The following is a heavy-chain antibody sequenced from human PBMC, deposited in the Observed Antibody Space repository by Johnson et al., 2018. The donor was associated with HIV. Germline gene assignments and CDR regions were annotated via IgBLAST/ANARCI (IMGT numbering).Heavy chain of an antibody. Sequence: VQLVESGGGLIQPGGSLRLSCAASGFTVSSNYMSWVRQAPGKGLEWVSVIYIGGSTYYADSVKGRFTISRDNSKNTLYLQMNSLRAEDTGVYYCVKDRGSPGIPAAFEIWGQGTRVTVSS. D-gene: IGHD1-26*01. V-gene: IGHV3-53*01. J-gene: IGHJ3*02. CDR2: IYIGGST. CDR3: VKDRGSPGIPAAFEI. CDR1: GFTVSSNY.